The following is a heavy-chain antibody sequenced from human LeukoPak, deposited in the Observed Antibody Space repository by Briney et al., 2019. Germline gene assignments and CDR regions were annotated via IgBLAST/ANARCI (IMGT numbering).Heavy chain of an antibody. V-gene: IGHV4-59*01. J-gene: IGHJ6*03. Sequence: SETLSLTCAVYGGSFSGYYWSWIRQPPGKGLEWIGYIYYSGSTNYNPSLKSRVTISVDTSKNQFSLKLSSVTAADTAVYYCARVGSSAWYDYYYYMGVWGKGTTVTVSS. CDR1: GGSFSGYY. CDR3: ARVGSSAWYDYYYYMGV. D-gene: IGHD6-19*01. CDR2: IYYSGST.